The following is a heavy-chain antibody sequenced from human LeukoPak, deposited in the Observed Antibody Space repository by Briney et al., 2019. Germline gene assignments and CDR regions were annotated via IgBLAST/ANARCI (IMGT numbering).Heavy chain of an antibody. CDR1: GFTFSTYA. V-gene: IGHV3-23*01. J-gene: IGHJ6*03. Sequence: GGSLRLSCAASGFTFSTYAMSWVRQAPGKGLEWVSAISDSGGSTYYADSVKGRFTISRDNSKNTLYLQMNSLRAEDTAVYYCAKSRIAKYYYYMDVWGKGTTVTVSS. CDR2: ISDSGGST. D-gene: IGHD6-13*01. CDR3: AKSRIAKYYYYMDV.